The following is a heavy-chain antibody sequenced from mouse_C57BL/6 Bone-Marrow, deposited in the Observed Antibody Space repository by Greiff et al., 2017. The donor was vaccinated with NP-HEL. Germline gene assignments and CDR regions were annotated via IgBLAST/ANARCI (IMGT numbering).Heavy chain of an antibody. CDR1: GYTFTSYW. D-gene: IGHD1-1*01. CDR2: IDPSDSYT. CDR3: ARGARIYYYGSTPFDY. Sequence: QVQLKQPGAELVMPGASVKLSCKASGYTFTSYWMHWVKQRPGQGLEWIGEIDPSDSYTNYNQKFKGKSTLTVDKSSSTAYMQLSSLTAEDSAVYYCARGARIYYYGSTPFDYWGQGTTLTVSS. V-gene: IGHV1-69*01. J-gene: IGHJ2*01.